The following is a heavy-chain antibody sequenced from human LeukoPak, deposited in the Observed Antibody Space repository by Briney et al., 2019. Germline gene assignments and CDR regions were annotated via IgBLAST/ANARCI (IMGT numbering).Heavy chain of an antibody. V-gene: IGHV3-30*04. CDR1: GFTFSSYA. Sequence: GGSLRLSCAASGFTFSSYAMHWVRQAPGKGLEWVAVISYDGSNKYYADSVKGRFTISRDNSKNTLYLQMNSLRAEDTAVYYCARRRASSWYRGNWFDPWGQGTLVTVSS. J-gene: IGHJ5*02. CDR3: ARRRASSWYRGNWFDP. CDR2: ISYDGSNK. D-gene: IGHD6-13*01.